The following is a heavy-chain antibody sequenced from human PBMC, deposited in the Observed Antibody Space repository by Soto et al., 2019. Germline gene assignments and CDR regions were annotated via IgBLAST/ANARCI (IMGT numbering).Heavy chain of an antibody. V-gene: IGHV1-18*01. CDR3: ARADYYDSSGYYYYYGMDV. CDR1: GCTFTSYG. Sequence: ASVKVSCKASGCTFTSYGISWVRQAPGQGLEWMGWISAYNGNTNYAQKLQGRVTMTTDTSTSTAYMELRSLRSDDTAVYYCARADYYDSSGYYYYYGMDVWGQGTTVTVSS. CDR2: ISAYNGNT. D-gene: IGHD3-22*01. J-gene: IGHJ6*02.